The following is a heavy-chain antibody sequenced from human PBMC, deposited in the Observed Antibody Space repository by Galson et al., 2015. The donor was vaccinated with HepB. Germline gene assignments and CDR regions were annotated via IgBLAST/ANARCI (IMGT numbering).Heavy chain of an antibody. CDR3: ARDIASRRLDF. V-gene: IGHV3-33*01. CDR1: GFTFRNHV. D-gene: IGHD6-6*01. J-gene: IGHJ4*02. CDR2: IYYDGSLT. Sequence: SLRLSCAASGFTFRNHVMHWVRQAPGKGLEWVAVIYYDGSLTYYADSVRGRFTISRDNSKNTLDLQMSSLRADDTAVYYCARDIASRRLDFWGQGTLVIVSS.